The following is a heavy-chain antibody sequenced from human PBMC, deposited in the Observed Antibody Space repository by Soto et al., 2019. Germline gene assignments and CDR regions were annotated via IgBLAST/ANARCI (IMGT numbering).Heavy chain of an antibody. J-gene: IGHJ6*03. CDR1: GGSISSYY. CDR3: ASSFLAAFGYYYYYLDV. V-gene: IGHV4-59*08. D-gene: IGHD6-13*01. CDR2: IYYSGST. Sequence: SETLSLTCTVSGGSISSYYWSWIRQPPGKGLEWIGYIYYSGSTNYNPSLKSRVTISVDTSKNQFSLKLSSVTAADTAVCYCASSFLAAFGYYYYYLDVWGKGTTDTVS.